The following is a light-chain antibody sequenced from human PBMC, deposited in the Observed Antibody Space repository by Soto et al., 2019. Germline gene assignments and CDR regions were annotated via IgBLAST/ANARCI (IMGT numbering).Light chain of an antibody. CDR1: QSMSSY. CDR3: KQSYSTLYT. J-gene: IGKJ2*01. CDR2: AAS. Sequence: DIQMTQSPSSLSASVGDRVTITCRARQSMSSYLNWYQQKPGKAPKLLIYAASSLQSGVPSRFRGSGSRTDFTLNISSLQHEAFATNYWKQSYSTLYTCGQGTKPEIK. V-gene: IGKV1-39*01.